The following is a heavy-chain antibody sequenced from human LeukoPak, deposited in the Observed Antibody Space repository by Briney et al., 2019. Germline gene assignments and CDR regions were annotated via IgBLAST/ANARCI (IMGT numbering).Heavy chain of an antibody. Sequence: SETLSLTCTVSGGSISSGSYYWGWIRQPPGKGLEWIGSIYYSGSTYYNPSLKSRVTISVDTSKNQFSLKLSSVTAADTAVYYCARGSYYDILTGYYDYWGQGTLVTVSS. D-gene: IGHD3-9*01. CDR1: GGSISSGSYY. CDR2: IYYSGST. J-gene: IGHJ4*02. V-gene: IGHV4-39*01. CDR3: ARGSYYDILTGYYDY.